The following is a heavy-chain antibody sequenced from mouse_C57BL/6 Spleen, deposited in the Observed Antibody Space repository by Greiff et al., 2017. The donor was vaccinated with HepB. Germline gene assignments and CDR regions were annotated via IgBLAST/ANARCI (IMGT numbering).Heavy chain of an antibody. CDR3: ALGGAYSNYYFDY. V-gene: IGHV1-55*01. D-gene: IGHD2-5*01. CDR2: IYPGSGST. CDR1: GYTFTSYW. Sequence: VQLQQSGAELVKPGASVKMSCKASGYTFTSYWITWVKQRPGQGLEWIGDIYPGSGSTNYNEKFKSKATLTVDTSSSTAYMQISSLTSEDSAVYYSALGGAYSNYYFDYWGQGTTLTVSS. J-gene: IGHJ2*01.